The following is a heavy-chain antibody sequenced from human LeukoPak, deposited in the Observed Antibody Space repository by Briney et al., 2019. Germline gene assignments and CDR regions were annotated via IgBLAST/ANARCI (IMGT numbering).Heavy chain of an antibody. J-gene: IGHJ4*02. D-gene: IGHD4-17*01. V-gene: IGHV4-61*03. CDR1: GGSVSSGGYY. CDR3: ARVPISTTARGYFDY. CDR2: IYYSGTT. Sequence: PSETLSLTCAVSGGSVSSGGYYWSWIRQPPGKGLEWVGYIYYSGTTTYNPSFKSRVTISVDTSKNNFSLKLSSVTAADTAVYYCARVPISTTARGYFDYWGQGTLVTVSS.